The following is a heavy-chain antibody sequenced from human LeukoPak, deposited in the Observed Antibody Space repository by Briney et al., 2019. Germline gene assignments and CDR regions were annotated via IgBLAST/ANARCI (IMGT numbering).Heavy chain of an antibody. J-gene: IGHJ4*02. V-gene: IGHV3-53*01. CDR1: GFTVSSNY. CDR3: ANRAQGLSFDC. CDR2: IYSGGST. Sequence: GGSLRLSCAASGFTVSSNYMSWVRQAPGKGLEWVSVIYSGGSTYYADSVKGRFTTSRDNSKNTLYLQMNSLRAEDTAVYYCANRAQGLSFDCWGQGTLVTVSS. D-gene: IGHD6-25*01.